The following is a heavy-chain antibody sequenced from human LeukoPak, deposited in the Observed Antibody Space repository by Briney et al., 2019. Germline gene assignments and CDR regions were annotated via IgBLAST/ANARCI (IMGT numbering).Heavy chain of an antibody. CDR3: AKPRDYFDY. CDR2: ISGSGGST. CDR1: GFTFSTYA. J-gene: IGHJ4*02. Sequence: PGGSLRLYCAASGFTFSTYAMSWVRQAPGKGLEWVSAISGSGGSTYYADSVRGRFTISRDNSKNTLYLQMNSLRAEDTAVYYCAKPRDYFDYWGQGTLVTVSS. V-gene: IGHV3-23*01.